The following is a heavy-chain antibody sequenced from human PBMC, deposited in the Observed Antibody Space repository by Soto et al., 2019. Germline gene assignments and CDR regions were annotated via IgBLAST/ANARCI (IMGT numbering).Heavy chain of an antibody. CDR2: VNPNNGDT. CDR3: AKASRKGSAIDFDY. D-gene: IGHD3-10*01. Sequence: QVQLVQSGAEVKKPGASVKVSCKASGYTFSNYDMNWVRQATGQGPEWIGWVNPNNGDTGYAQKFQGRVTLTTDISTTTAYMELPSLRPEDTAIYYCAKASRKGSAIDFDYRGPGPLITVSS. CDR1: GYTFSNYD. J-gene: IGHJ4*02. V-gene: IGHV1-8*01.